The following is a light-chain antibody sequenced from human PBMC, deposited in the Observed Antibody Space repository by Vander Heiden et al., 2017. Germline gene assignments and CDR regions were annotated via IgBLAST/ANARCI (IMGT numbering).Light chain of an antibody. CDR2: NAS. CDR1: QPSSRC. J-gene: IGKJ4*02. Sequence: DIQMSQSPPTLSASVGDRVTIICRARQPSSRCLAWYQHKPGKAPKLLIYNASTLESGVPSRFSGSGSGTEFTLTISRLQPDDFATYYCQRYKSYPWAFGRGTKVEIK. V-gene: IGKV1-5*03. CDR3: QRYKSYPWA.